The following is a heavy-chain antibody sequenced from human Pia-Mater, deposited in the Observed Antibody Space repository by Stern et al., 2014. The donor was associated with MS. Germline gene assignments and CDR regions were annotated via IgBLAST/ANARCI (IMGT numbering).Heavy chain of an antibody. D-gene: IGHD6-19*01. J-gene: IGHJ1*01. CDR1: GYNFTTYW. V-gene: IGHV5-51*01. CDR3: ARPSNSGLFLHH. Sequence: EVQLVESGAEVKKPGESLKISCKGSGYNFTTYWIAWVRQMPGTGLEWMGLMYPGDSQTRYSPSFQGHVTMSADTSISTAYLQWSSLKASDTAIYYCARPSNSGLFLHHWGQGTLVTVSS. CDR2: MYPGDSQT.